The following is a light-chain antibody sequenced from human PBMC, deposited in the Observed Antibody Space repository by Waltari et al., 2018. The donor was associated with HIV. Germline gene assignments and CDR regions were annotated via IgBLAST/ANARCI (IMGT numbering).Light chain of an antibody. Sequence: QSVLTQPPSASGTPGQRVTISCSGGRTNIGSNFVYWYHQLPGTAPKLLISKTNHRPSVVPDRFAGSQSGSSASLTISGLRSEDEAVYYCASWDDILSSVIFGGGTKVTVL. CDR2: KTN. J-gene: IGLJ2*01. V-gene: IGLV1-47*01. CDR1: RTNIGSNF. CDR3: ASWDDILSSVI.